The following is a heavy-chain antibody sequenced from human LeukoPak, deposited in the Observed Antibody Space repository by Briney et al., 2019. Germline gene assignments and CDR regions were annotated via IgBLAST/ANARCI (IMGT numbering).Heavy chain of an antibody. CDR1: GGSFSGYY. Sequence: SETLSLTCAVYGGSFSGYYWSWIRQPPGKGLEWIGQINHDRITNYNPSLKSRITMSVDTSRNQFSLRLSSVTAADTAVYYCTRGSIAYYYMDVWGKGTTVTISS. V-gene: IGHV4-34*10. J-gene: IGHJ6*03. D-gene: IGHD3-22*01. CDR3: TRGSIAYYYMDV. CDR2: INHDRIT.